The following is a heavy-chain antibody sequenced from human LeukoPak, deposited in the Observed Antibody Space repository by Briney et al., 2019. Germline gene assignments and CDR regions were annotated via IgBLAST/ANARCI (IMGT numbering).Heavy chain of an antibody. D-gene: IGHD2-15*01. J-gene: IGHJ6*03. CDR2: ISSSSSYI. CDR3: ARVEGYCSGGSCSYMDV. Sequence: PGGSLRLSCAASGFTFSSYSMNWVRQAPGKGLEWVSSISSSSSYIYYADSVKGRFTISRDNAKNSLYLQMNSLRAEDTAVYYCARVEGYCSGGSCSYMDVWGKGTTVTVSS. V-gene: IGHV3-21*01. CDR1: GFTFSSYS.